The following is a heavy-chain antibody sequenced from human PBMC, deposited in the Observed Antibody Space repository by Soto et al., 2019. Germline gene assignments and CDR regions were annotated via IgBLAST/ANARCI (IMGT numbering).Heavy chain of an antibody. J-gene: IGHJ6*02. D-gene: IGHD6-19*01. V-gene: IGHV3-48*02. CDR2: ISSTSGTI. CDR3: ANQKIRFSVAGTLYGLGV. CDR1: GFVFSTYS. Sequence: GGSLRLSCEASGFVFSTYSMNWVRQAPGKGLEWISYISSTSGTIYYADSVKGRFTIFRDNAKNSLFLQMNGLRDDDTAVYYCANQKIRFSVAGTLYGLGVWGQGTTVTVSS.